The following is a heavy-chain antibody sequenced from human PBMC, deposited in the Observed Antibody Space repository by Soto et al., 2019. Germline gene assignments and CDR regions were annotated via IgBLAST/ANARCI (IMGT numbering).Heavy chain of an antibody. CDR1: GFTFSSYG. Sequence: GGSLRLSCAASGFTFSSYGMHWVRQAPGKGLEWVAVIWYDGSNKYYADSVKGRFTISRDNSKNTLYLQMNSLRAEDTAVYYCARDSSWYSSSWYDFPDYWGQGTLVTVSS. CDR3: ARDSSWYSSSWYDFPDY. J-gene: IGHJ4*02. D-gene: IGHD6-13*01. V-gene: IGHV3-33*01. CDR2: IWYDGSNK.